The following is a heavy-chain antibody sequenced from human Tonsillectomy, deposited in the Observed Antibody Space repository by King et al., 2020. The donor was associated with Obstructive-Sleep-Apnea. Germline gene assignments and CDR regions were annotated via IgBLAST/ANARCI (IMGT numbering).Heavy chain of an antibody. CDR3: GRLRVSLASSTGLDP. D-gene: IGHD1-1*01. J-gene: IGHJ5*01. V-gene: IGHV4-59*08. Sequence: VQLQESGPGLVKPSETLFLTCTVSGGSISSDYWSWIRQPPGKGLEWIGYVYYSGTTNYNPSLKRRVTISVDTSKNQFSLRLISVTAADTAVYYCGRLRVSLASSTGLDPWGQGTLVTVSS. CDR1: GGSISSDY. CDR2: VYYSGTT.